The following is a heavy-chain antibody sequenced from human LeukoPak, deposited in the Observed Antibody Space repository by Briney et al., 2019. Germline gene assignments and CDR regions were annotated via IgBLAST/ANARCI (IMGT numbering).Heavy chain of an antibody. J-gene: IGHJ4*02. Sequence: SETLSLTCAVYGGSFSGYYWSWIRQPPGKGLEWIGEINHSGSTNYNPSLKSRVTISVDTSKNQFSLKLSPVTAADTAVYYCARVLEMATAYYFDYWGQGTLVTVSS. CDR3: ARVLEMATAYYFDY. V-gene: IGHV4-34*01. CDR1: GGSFSGYY. D-gene: IGHD5-18*01. CDR2: INHSGST.